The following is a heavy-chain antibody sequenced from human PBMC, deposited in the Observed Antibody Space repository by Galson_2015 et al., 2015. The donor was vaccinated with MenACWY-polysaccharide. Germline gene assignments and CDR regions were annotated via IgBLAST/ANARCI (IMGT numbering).Heavy chain of an antibody. Sequence: SLRLSCAASGFTFSSYEMNWVRQAPGKGLEWVSYISSSGSTIYYADSVEGRFTISRDNAKNSLYLQMNSLRAEDTAVYYCASLGIAVAGGWFDPWGQGTLVTVSS. V-gene: IGHV3-48*03. CDR2: ISSSGSTI. D-gene: IGHD6-19*01. CDR3: ASLGIAVAGGWFDP. J-gene: IGHJ5*02. CDR1: GFTFSSYE.